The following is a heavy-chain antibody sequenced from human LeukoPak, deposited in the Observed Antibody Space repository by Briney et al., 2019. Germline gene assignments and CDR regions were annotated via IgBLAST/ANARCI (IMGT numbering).Heavy chain of an antibody. CDR1: GYTFTGYY. CDR2: INPNSGGT. Sequence: ASVKVSCKASGYTFTGYYMHWVRQAPGQGLEWMGWINPNSGGTNHAQKFQGRVTMTRDTSISTAYMELSRLRSDDTAVYYCARTYGGNSGGLAYWGQGTLVTVSS. J-gene: IGHJ4*02. D-gene: IGHD4-23*01. V-gene: IGHV1-2*02. CDR3: ARTYGGNSGGLAY.